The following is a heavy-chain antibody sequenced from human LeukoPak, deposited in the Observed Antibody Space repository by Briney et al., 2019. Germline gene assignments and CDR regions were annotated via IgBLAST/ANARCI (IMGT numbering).Heavy chain of an antibody. Sequence: GESLKISCKGSGYSFTNYWIGWVRQMPGKGLEWMGIIYPADSNTRYSPSFRGQVTISVDKSISTAYLQWSSLKASDTAVYYCATGRYCSGGTCYSSLDFWGQGTLVTVSS. CDR2: IYPADSNT. CDR1: GYSFTNYW. D-gene: IGHD2-15*01. J-gene: IGHJ4*02. V-gene: IGHV5-51*01. CDR3: ATGRYCSGGTCYSSLDF.